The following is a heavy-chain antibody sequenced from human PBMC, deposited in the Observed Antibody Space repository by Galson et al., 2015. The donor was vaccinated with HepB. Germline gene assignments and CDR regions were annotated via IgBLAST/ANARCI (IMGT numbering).Heavy chain of an antibody. CDR1: GYSISSGYY. CDR2: IYHSGST. J-gene: IGHJ4*02. CDR3: ARDKDYYDSSGYDY. D-gene: IGHD3-22*01. V-gene: IGHV4-38-2*02. Sequence: SLTCTVSGYSISSGYYWGWIRQPPGKGLEWIGSIYHSGSTYYNPSLKSRVTISVDTSKNQFSLKLSSVTAADTAVYYCARDKDYYDSSGYDYWGQGTLVTVSS.